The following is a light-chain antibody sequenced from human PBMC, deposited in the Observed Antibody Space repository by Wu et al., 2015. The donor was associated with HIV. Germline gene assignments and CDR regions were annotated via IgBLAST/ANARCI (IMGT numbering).Light chain of an antibody. CDR2: GAS. J-gene: IGKJ3*01. Sequence: EIVLTQSPGTLSLSPGERATLSCRASQSVSNNYLNWYQQKPGQAPRLLIYGASSRATGIPDRFSGSGSGTAFILTISRLEPEDFAAYYCQQYGSSSFTFGPGTKVDIK. V-gene: IGKV3-20*01. CDR1: QSVSNNY. CDR3: QQYGSSSFT.